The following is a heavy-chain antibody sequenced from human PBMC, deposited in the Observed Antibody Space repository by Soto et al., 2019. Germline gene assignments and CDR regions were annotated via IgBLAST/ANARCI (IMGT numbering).Heavy chain of an antibody. Sequence: QVQLQESGPGLVRTSQTLSLTCNVSGGSISRGDAGSYRSWIRQVPGKGLEGIAYIYYNGKTYYNPSLKSRSTIIIEPSDNQFSLKLTSVTGADTAIYFCASGHDAKKVRYWGQGTLVTVSS. CDR3: ASGHDAKKVRY. D-gene: IGHD1-1*01. J-gene: IGHJ4*02. CDR1: GGSISRGDAGSY. V-gene: IGHV4-31*03. CDR2: IYYNGKT.